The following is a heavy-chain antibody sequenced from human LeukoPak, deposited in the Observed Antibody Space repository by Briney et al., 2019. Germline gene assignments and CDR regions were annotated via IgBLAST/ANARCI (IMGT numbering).Heavy chain of an antibody. CDR1: GGSISSYY. CDR2: IYYSGST. V-gene: IGHV4-59*08. D-gene: IGHD3-10*01. Sequence: SETLSLTCTVSGGSISSYYWSWIRQPPGKGLEWIGYIYYSGSTNYNPSLKSRVTISVDTSKNQFSLKLSSVTAADTAVYYCARHQVLLWFGESPGWIDPWGQGTLVTVSS. J-gene: IGHJ5*02. CDR3: ARHQVLLWFGESPGWIDP.